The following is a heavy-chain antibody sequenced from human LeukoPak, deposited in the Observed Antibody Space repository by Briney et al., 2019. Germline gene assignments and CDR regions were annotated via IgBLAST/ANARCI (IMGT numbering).Heavy chain of an antibody. CDR3: ARERQNKDFWSGGDY. CDR1: GFTFSTYG. J-gene: IGHJ4*02. V-gene: IGHV3-7*01. Sequence: GGSLRLSCAASGFTFSTYGMSWVRKAPGKGLEGVATIKQDGSEKYYVDSVKGRFTISRDNAKNSLYLQMNTLRPEDTAVYYCARERQNKDFWSGGDYWGQGTLVTVSS. D-gene: IGHD3-3*01. CDR2: IKQDGSEK.